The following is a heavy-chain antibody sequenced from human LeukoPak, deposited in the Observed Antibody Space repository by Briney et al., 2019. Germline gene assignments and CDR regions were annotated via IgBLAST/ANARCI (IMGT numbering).Heavy chain of an antibody. V-gene: IGHV4-34*01. J-gene: IGHJ2*01. Sequence: SETLSLTCAVYGGSFSGYYWSWIRQPPGKGLEWIGEINHSGSTSYNPSLKSRVTISVDTSKNQFSLKLSSVTAADTAVYYCAGSDTIGYTPREWDYWYFDLWGRGTLVTVSS. CDR1: GGSFSGYY. D-gene: IGHD3-16*02. CDR3: AGSDTIGYTPREWDYWYFDL. CDR2: INHSGST.